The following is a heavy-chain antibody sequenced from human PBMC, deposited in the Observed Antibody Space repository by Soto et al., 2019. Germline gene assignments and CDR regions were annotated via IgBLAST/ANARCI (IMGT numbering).Heavy chain of an antibody. CDR3: AREMGDILTGYYRSDYYGMDV. Sequence: GGSLRLSCAASGFTFSSYGMHWVRQAPGKGLEWVAVIWYDGSNKYYADSVKGRFTISRDNSKNTLYLQMNSLRAEDTAVYYCAREMGDILTGYYRSDYYGMDVWGQGTTVTVSS. CDR2: IWYDGSNK. D-gene: IGHD3-9*01. J-gene: IGHJ6*02. V-gene: IGHV3-33*01. CDR1: GFTFSSYG.